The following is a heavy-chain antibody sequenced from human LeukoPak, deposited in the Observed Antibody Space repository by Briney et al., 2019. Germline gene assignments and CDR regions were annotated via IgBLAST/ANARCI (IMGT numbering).Heavy chain of an antibody. V-gene: IGHV3-23*01. D-gene: IGHD1-26*01. Sequence: PGGSLRLSCAASALTFSSYAMSWVRQAPGKGLEWVSAISGSGGSTYYADSVKGRFTISRDNSKNTLYLQMNSLRAEDTAVYYCAKGGKWDVTPFDYWGQGTLVTVSS. CDR2: ISGSGGST. J-gene: IGHJ4*02. CDR1: ALTFSSYA. CDR3: AKGGKWDVTPFDY.